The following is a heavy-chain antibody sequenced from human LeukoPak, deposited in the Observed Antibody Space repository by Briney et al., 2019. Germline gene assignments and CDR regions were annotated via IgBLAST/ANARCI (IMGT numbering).Heavy chain of an antibody. CDR1: GGTFSSYA. CDR3: ARDRRGGSYSDY. Sequence: GASVKVSCKASGGTFSSYAISWVRQAPGQGLEWMGRIIPILGIANYAQKFQGRVTITADKSTSTAYMELSSLRSEDTAVYYCARDRRGGSYSDYWGQGTLVTVSS. J-gene: IGHJ4*02. D-gene: IGHD1-26*01. CDR2: IIPILGIA. V-gene: IGHV1-69*04.